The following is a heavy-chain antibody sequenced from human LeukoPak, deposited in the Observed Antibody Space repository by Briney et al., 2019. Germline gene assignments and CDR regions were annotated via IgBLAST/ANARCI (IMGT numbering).Heavy chain of an antibody. Sequence: GGSLRLSCAASGFSFAGFAMSWVRQAPGKGLEWVSGISGSGYNTYYADSVKGRSIISRDNSKKMLYLQMSSLRAEDTAVYYCVKGDGSGTYWGQGTLVTVPS. J-gene: IGHJ4*02. CDR1: GFSFAGFA. D-gene: IGHD3-10*01. CDR2: ISGSGYNT. CDR3: VKGDGSGTY. V-gene: IGHV3-23*01.